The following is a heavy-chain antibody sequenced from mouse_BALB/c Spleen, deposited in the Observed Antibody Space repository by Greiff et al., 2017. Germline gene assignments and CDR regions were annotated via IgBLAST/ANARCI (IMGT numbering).Heavy chain of an antibody. Sequence: QVQLQQSGAELARPGASVKLSCKASGYTFTSYWMQWVKQRPGQGLEWIGAIYPGDGDTRYTQKFKGKATLTADKSSSTAYMQLSSLASEDSAVYYCAREGYGSSYGYFDVWGAGTTVTVSS. V-gene: IGHV1-87*01. CDR2: IYPGDGDT. CDR3: AREGYGSSYGYFDV. CDR1: GYTFTSYW. J-gene: IGHJ1*01. D-gene: IGHD1-1*01.